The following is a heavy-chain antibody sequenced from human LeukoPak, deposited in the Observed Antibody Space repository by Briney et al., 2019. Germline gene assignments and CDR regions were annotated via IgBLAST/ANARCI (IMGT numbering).Heavy chain of an antibody. CDR1: GGSFSGYY. CDR3: AGSSVIGLDY. Sequence: SETLSLTCAVYGGSFSGYYWSWVRQPPGKGLEWIGEINHSGSTNYNPSLKSRVTISVDTSKNQFSLRLSSVTAADTAVYYCAGSSVIGLDYWGQGTLVTVSS. D-gene: IGHD4-11*01. CDR2: INHSGST. J-gene: IGHJ4*02. V-gene: IGHV4-34*01.